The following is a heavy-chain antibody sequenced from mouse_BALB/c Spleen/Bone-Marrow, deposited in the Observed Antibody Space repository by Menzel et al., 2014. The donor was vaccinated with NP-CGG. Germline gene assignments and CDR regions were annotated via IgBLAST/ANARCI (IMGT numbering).Heavy chain of an antibody. CDR1: GYTFTSYW. CDR3: ARRGYGYLDY. CDR2: IFPGTVTP. J-gene: IGHJ2*01. V-gene: IGHV1S132*01. Sequence: VKLQESGAELVKPGASVKLSCKTSGYTFTSYWIQWVKQRPGQGLGWIGEIFPGTVTPYYNEKFKGKATLTIDTSSSTASMQLSSLTPEDSAVYFCARRGYGYLDYWGQGTTLTVSS. D-gene: IGHD2-10*02.